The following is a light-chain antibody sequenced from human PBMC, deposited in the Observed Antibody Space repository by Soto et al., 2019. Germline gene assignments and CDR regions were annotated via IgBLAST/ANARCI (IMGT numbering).Light chain of an antibody. CDR1: QTVSIY. J-gene: IGKJ1*01. CDR2: AAS. V-gene: IGKV1-39*01. CDR3: QQTYSSPQT. Sequence: IQMTQSTSSLSASVACRVTLTCRASQTVSIYLNWYRQKQGKAPELLIFAASDLQSGVPSRFSGSVYGTDFNLTISSLQTEDFATYYCQQTYSSPQTFGQGTKVDIK.